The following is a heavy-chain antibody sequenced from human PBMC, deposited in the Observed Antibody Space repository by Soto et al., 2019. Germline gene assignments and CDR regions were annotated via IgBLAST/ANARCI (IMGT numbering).Heavy chain of an antibody. D-gene: IGHD7-27*01. CDR3: ARGIITGGDY. CDR2: INQAGSEK. V-gene: IGHV3-7*01. CDR1: GFSFTTYW. Sequence: TGGSLRLSCAASGFSFTTYWMSWVRQAPGKGLEWVANINQAGSEKYYVDSVKGRFTISRDNGKNSLYLQMNSLRADDTAVYYCARGIITGGDYWGQGTLVTVSS. J-gene: IGHJ4*02.